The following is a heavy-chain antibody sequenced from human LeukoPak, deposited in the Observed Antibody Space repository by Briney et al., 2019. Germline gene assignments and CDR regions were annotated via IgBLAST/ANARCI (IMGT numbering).Heavy chain of an antibody. CDR1: DYTFSSDG. CDR3: ANRGQQLYDY. D-gene: IGHD2-8*01. Sequence: SVKVSCKTSDYTFSSDGFTWVRQAPGKGLEWMGWINAYNGNKNYAPKFQGRVTLTTDTSTNTAYMDLRSLRSDDTAIYYCANRGQQLYDYWGQGTLVTVSS. J-gene: IGHJ4*02. CDR2: INAYNGNK. V-gene: IGHV1-18*01.